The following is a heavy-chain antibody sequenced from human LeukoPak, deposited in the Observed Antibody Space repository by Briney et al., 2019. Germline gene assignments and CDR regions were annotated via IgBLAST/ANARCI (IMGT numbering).Heavy chain of an antibody. CDR2: IYTSEST. CDR1: GGSISSGSYY. V-gene: IGHV4-61*02. J-gene: IGHJ4*02. D-gene: IGHD3-9*01. CDR3: ARDYDVLTGYPQPYFDY. Sequence: PSQTLSLTCTVSGGSISSGSYYWNWIRQPAGKGLEWIGRIYTSESTNYNPSLKSRVTISVDTSKNQFSLKLSSVTAADTAVYYSARDYDVLTGYPQPYFDYWGQGTLVTVSS.